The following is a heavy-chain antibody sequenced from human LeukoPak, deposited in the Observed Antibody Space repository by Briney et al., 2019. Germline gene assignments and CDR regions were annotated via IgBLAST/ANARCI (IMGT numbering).Heavy chain of an antibody. CDR3: ARDLYDSGAYSSPIDY. CDR2: ISSSSSYI. CDR1: GFTLSSHS. J-gene: IGHJ4*02. V-gene: IGHV3-21*01. D-gene: IGHD3-22*01. Sequence: GGSLRLSCAAYGFTLSSHSMNWVRQAPGKGLEWVSSISSSSSYIHSADSVKGLFTISRDNAKNSLYLQMNSLRAEDTAVYYCARDLYDSGAYSSPIDYWGQGTLVTVSS.